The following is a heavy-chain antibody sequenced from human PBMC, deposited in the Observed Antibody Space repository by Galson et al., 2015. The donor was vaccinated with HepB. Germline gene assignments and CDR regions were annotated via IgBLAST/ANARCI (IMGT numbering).Heavy chain of an antibody. CDR2: ISAYNGNT. CDR1: GYTFTSYG. D-gene: IGHD2-2*01. Sequence: SVKVSCKASGYTFTSYGISWVRQAPGQGLEWMGWISAYNGNTNYAQKLQGRVTMTTDTSTSTAYMELRSLRSDDTAVYYCARSSTSWSVGWFDPWGQGTLATVSS. J-gene: IGHJ5*02. CDR3: ARSSTSWSVGWFDP. V-gene: IGHV1-18*04.